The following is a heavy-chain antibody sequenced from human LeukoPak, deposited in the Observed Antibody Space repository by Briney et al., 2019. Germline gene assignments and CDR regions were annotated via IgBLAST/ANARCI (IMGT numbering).Heavy chain of an antibody. CDR2: INWNGGST. CDR1: GFTYSSYW. D-gene: IGHD3-22*01. CDR3: AREKPFYDSSGYYYPIAFDY. Sequence: TGGSLRLSCAASGFTYSSYWMSWVRQAPGKGLEWVSGINWNGGSTGYADSVKGRFTIARDNAKNSLYLQMNSLRAEDTALYYCAREKPFYDSSGYYYPIAFDYWGQGTLVTVSS. J-gene: IGHJ4*02. V-gene: IGHV3-20*04.